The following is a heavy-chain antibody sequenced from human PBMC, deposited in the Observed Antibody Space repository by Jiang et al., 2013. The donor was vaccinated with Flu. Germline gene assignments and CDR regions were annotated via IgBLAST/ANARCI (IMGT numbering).Heavy chain of an antibody. CDR3: ARSRGKTYYYDSSGPTVDY. CDR1: GYTFTSYY. D-gene: IGHD3-22*01. J-gene: IGHJ4*02. V-gene: IGHV1-46*01. CDR2: INPSGGST. Sequence: SVKVSCKASGYTFTSYYMHWVRQAPGQGLEWMGIINPSGGSTSYAQKFQGRVTMTRDTSTSTVYMELSSLRSEDTAVYYCARSRGKTYYYDSSGPTVDYWGQGTLVTVSS.